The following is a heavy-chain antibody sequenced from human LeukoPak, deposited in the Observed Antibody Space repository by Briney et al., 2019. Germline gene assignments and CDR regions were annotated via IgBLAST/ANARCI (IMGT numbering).Heavy chain of an antibody. CDR1: GFTVSSNY. V-gene: IGHV3-53*01. D-gene: IGHD3-22*01. CDR2: IYSGGST. Sequence: PGGSPRLFCAASGFTVSSNYVSWVRQAPGKGLEWVSVIYSGGSTCYADPVKGRFTISRDNSKNTLCLQMNSLRAEDTAVYYCARVSYDSSGYYFDYWGQGTLVTVSS. CDR3: ARVSYDSSGYYFDY. J-gene: IGHJ4*02.